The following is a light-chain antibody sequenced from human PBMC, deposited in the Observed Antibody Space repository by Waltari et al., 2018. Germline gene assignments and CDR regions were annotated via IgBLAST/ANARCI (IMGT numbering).Light chain of an antibody. J-gene: IGLJ2*01. V-gene: IGLV2-14*03. CDR1: SSDDGGYNY. CDR2: DVS. CDR3: SSYISSSTLEL. Sequence: QSALTQPASVSGCPGQSITLSCTGTSSDDGGYNYVSGYQQHPGKAPKLMSYDVSNRPSGVSNRFSGSKSGNTASLTISGLQAEDEADYYCSSYISSSTLELFGGGTSLTVL.